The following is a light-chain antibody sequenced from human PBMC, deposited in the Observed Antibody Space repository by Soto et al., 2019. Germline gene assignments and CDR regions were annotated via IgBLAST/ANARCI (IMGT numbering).Light chain of an antibody. V-gene: IGLV2-14*01. J-gene: IGLJ1*01. CDR1: SSDVGGYKF. Sequence: QSVLTQPASVSGSAGQSITISCTGTSSDVGGYKFVSWYQQHPGKAPKLMIYEVSNRPSGVSSRFSGSKSGNTASLTISGLQAEDEADYYCSSYSRSTAYVFGTGTKVTVL. CDR2: EVS. CDR3: SSYSRSTAYV.